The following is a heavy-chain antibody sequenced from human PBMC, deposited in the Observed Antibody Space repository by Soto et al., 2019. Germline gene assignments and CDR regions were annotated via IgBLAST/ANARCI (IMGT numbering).Heavy chain of an antibody. Sequence: SVKVSCKASGGTFSSYSISWVRQAPGQGLECMGGIIPIFGTANYAQKFQGRVTITADESTSTAYMEPSSLRSEDTAVYYCARDLLQDYYYGMDVWGQGTTVTVSS. CDR2: IIPIFGTA. J-gene: IGHJ6*02. V-gene: IGHV1-69*13. D-gene: IGHD2-15*01. CDR3: ARDLLQDYYYGMDV. CDR1: GGTFSSYS.